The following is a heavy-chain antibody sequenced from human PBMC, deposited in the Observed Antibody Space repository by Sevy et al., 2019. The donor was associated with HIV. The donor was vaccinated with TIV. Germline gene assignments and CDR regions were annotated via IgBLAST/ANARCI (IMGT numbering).Heavy chain of an antibody. CDR3: AKGDRTFYGMDV. Sequence: GGSLRLSCAASGFTFSTYAMNWVRQSPGKGLEWVSAVSGRAGSTYYADSVKGRFTISRDNSKNTLYLQMNSLRAEDTAVYYCAKGDRTFYGMDVWGQGTTVTVSS. D-gene: IGHD2-15*01. CDR2: VSGRAGST. CDR1: GFTFSTYA. V-gene: IGHV3-23*01. J-gene: IGHJ6*02.